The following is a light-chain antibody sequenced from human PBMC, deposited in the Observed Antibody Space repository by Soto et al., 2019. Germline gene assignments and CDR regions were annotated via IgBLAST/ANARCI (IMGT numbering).Light chain of an antibody. V-gene: IGLV1-40*01. CDR3: QSYESSLSGWV. CDR2: GNS. J-gene: IGLJ3*02. Sequence: QSVLTQPPLVSGAPGQRVTISCTESSSNIGAGYDVHWYQQLPGTAPKLLIYGNSNRPSGVPDRFSGSKSGTSASLAITGLQAVDEADYYCQSYESSLSGWVFGGGTKVTVL. CDR1: SSNIGAGYD.